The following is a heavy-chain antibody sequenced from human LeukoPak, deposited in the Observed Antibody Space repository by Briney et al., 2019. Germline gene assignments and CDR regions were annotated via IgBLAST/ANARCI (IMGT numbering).Heavy chain of an antibody. Sequence: SETLSLTCAVYGGSFSGYYWSWIRQPPGKGLEWIGEINHSGSTNYNPSLKSPVTISVDTSKNQFSMKLRSVTAADTAVYYCARERPSYYDILTGYYPRSLPYYFDYWGQGTLVTVSS. CDR2: INHSGST. J-gene: IGHJ4*02. D-gene: IGHD3-9*01. V-gene: IGHV4-34*01. CDR3: ARERPSYYDILTGYYPRSLPYYFDY. CDR1: GGSFSGYY.